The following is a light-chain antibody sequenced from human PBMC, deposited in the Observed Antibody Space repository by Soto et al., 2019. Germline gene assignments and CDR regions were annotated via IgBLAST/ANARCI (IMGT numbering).Light chain of an antibody. CDR1: QIIGSW. CDR2: KAT. J-gene: IGKJ2*01. V-gene: IGKV1-5*03. CDR3: QQYNDFQYT. Sequence: DIQMTQSPSTLSASVGDGGTITCRASQIIGSWLAWYQQKPGQAPKLLIYKATNLQSGVPSRFSGSGSGTDFSLTISSLQPEDTATYFCQQYNDFQYTFGAGTKLEI.